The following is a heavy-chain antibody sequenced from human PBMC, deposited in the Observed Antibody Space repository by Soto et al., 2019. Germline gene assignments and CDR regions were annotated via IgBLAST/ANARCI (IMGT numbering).Heavy chain of an antibody. Sequence: EVQLLESGGGLVQPGGSLRLSCAASGFTFSSYAMSWVRQAPGKGLEWVSAISGSGGSTYYADSVKGRFTISRDNSKNTLYLQMNSLRAEDTAVYYCAKSDITFVGVIDDDAFDIWGQGTMVTVSS. D-gene: IGHD3-16*02. J-gene: IGHJ3*02. V-gene: IGHV3-23*01. CDR2: ISGSGGST. CDR3: AKSDITFVGVIDDDAFDI. CDR1: GFTFSSYA.